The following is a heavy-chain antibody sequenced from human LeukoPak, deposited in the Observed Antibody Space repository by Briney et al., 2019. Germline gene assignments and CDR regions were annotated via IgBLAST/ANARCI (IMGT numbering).Heavy chain of an antibody. CDR3: ARVNRKDGDYYYYYYYMDV. CDR2: ISGSGGST. V-gene: IGHV3-23*01. Sequence: GGSLRLSCAASGFTFSSDAMSWVRQAPGKGLEWVSAISGSGGSTYYADSVKGRFTISRDNSKNTLYLQVNSLRAEDTAVYYCARVNRKDGDYYYYYYYMDVWGKGTTVTISS. J-gene: IGHJ6*03. D-gene: IGHD5-24*01. CDR1: GFTFSSDA.